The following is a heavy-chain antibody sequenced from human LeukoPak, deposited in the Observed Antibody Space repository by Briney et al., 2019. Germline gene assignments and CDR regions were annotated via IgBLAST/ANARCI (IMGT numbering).Heavy chain of an antibody. J-gene: IGHJ6*02. CDR3: ARDRIVVVPAAIKPYYGMDV. D-gene: IGHD2-2*01. CDR1: GGSASSGSYY. CDR2: IYYSGST. Sequence: SETLSLTCTVSGGSASSGSYYWSWIRQPPGKGLEWIGYIYYSGSTNYNPSLKSRVTISVDTSKNQFSLKLSSVTAADTAVYYCARDRIVVVPAAIKPYYGMDVWGQGTTVTVTS. V-gene: IGHV4-61*01.